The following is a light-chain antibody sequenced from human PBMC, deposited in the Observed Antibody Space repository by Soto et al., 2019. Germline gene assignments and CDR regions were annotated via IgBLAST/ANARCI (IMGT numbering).Light chain of an antibody. J-gene: IGKJ3*01. CDR2: AAS. V-gene: IGKV1-6*01. Sequence: AIQMTQSPSSLSASVGDRVTITCRASQGIRNDLDWFQQKPGKAPKIXIYAASNLQSGVPARFSGSGAGTDFTLTISSLQPEDFATYYCLQKYFYPFTFGPGTKVDIK. CDR1: QGIRND. CDR3: LQKYFYPFT.